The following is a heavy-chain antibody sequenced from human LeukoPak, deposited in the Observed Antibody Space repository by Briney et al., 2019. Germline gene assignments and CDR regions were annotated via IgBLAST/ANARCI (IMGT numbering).Heavy chain of an antibody. CDR2: ITLSGGST. V-gene: IGHV3-23*01. Sequence: VGSLRLSCAASGFTFIYYDMSWVRQAPGKGLEWVASITLSGGSTFYPDSVKGRFTISRDNSKNTLYLQMNSLSAEDTAVYYCAKRGNPAVGHHYLDVWGKGTTVSVSS. J-gene: IGHJ6*03. CDR1: GFTFIYYD. CDR3: AKRGNPAVGHHYLDV. D-gene: IGHD2-2*01.